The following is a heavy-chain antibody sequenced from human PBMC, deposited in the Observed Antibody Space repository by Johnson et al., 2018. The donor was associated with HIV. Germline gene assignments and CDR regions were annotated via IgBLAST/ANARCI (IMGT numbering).Heavy chain of an antibody. Sequence: VHLVESGGGLVQPGRSLRLSCVASGFTFHDYTMHWVRQSPEKGLEWVSGISWNTGAIGYSDSVKCRFTISRDNAKNSLYLQMNSLRAEDTAVYYCARGDIGWNDDFAFDIWGQGTMVTVSS. CDR1: GFTFHDYT. D-gene: IGHD1-1*01. J-gene: IGHJ3*02. CDR2: ISWNTGAI. CDR3: ARGDIGWNDDFAFDI. V-gene: IGHV3-9*01.